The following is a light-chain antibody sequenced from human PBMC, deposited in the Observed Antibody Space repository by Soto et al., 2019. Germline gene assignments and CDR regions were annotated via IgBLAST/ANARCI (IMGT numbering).Light chain of an antibody. CDR2: GAS. J-gene: IGKJ1*01. CDR1: QTVNNNY. V-gene: IGKV3-20*01. CDR3: QQYGNSPRT. Sequence: ETVLTQSPGTLSLSPSERATLSCRASQTVNNNYLAWYHQKPGQAPRLLIYGASSRATGIPDRFSGSGSGTDFTLSITRLEPEDFAVYYCQQYGNSPRTFGQGTKVEIK.